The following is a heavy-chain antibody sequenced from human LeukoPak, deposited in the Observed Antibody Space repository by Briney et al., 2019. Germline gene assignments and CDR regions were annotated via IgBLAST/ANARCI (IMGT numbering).Heavy chain of an antibody. V-gene: IGHV3-7*01. CDR1: GFTFSSYW. J-gene: IGHJ4*02. Sequence: PGGSLRLSCAASGFTFSSYWMSWVRQAPGKGREWVANIKQDGSEKYYVDSVKGRFTISRDNAKNSLYLQMNSLRAEDTAVYYCARGNSSSCYGGQYFDYWGQGTLVTVSS. D-gene: IGHD6-13*01. CDR3: ARGNSSSCYGGQYFDY. CDR2: IKQDGSEK.